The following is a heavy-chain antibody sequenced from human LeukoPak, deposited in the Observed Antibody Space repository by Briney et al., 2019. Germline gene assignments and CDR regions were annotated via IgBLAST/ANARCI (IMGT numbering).Heavy chain of an antibody. CDR3: ARSGASSSGWPFDY. CDR2: IYHDGTT. D-gene: IGHD6-19*01. J-gene: IGHJ4*02. CDR1: GYSISSGYY. V-gene: IGHV4-38-2*02. Sequence: SETLSLTCTVSGYSISSGYYWGWIRQPPGKGLEWIGNIYHDGTTYYNPSLKSRVTISVDTSKNQFSLKLSSVTAADTAVYYCARSGASSSGWPFDYWGQGTLVTVSS.